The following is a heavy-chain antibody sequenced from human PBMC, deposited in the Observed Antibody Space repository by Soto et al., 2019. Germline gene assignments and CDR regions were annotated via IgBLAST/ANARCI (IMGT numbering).Heavy chain of an antibody. CDR2: INVDGSST. Sequence: EVQLVESGGGLVQPGGSLRLSCAASGFTFSKYWMYWVRQAPGKGLVWVSRINVDGSSTTYADSVKGRFTISTDNANNALHLQMTSLRAEDTALCICASLGGTDRLWYFELWGRGTLVTVSS. CDR3: ASLGGTDRLWYFEL. V-gene: IGHV3-74*01. D-gene: IGHD1-26*01. J-gene: IGHJ2*01. CDR1: GFTFSKYW.